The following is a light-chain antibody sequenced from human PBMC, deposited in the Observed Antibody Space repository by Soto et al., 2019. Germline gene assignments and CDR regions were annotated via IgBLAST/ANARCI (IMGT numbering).Light chain of an antibody. V-gene: IGKV3-20*01. CDR3: QQYGSSPPEA. Sequence: ELVWTQSPGTLSFSPGERATLSCRTSQSVSNSYLAWYQQKPGQAPRRLIYGASSRATGIPDRFSGSGSVTDFTLIISRLEPEDFAVYYCQQYGSSPPEAFGQGTKVEIK. J-gene: IGKJ1*01. CDR2: GAS. CDR1: QSVSNSY.